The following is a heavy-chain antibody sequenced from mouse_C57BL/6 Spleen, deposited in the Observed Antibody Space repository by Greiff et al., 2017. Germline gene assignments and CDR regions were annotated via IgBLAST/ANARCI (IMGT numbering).Heavy chain of an antibody. D-gene: IGHD4-1*01. CDR2: ISSGSSTL. Sequence: EVQGVESGGGLVKPGGSLKLSCAASGFTFSDYGMHWVRQAPEKGLEWVAYISSGSSTLYYADTVKGRFTISRDNAKNTLFLQMTSLRSEDTAMYYCARKVVKLTRTSYFDFWGTGTTVTVSS. J-gene: IGHJ1*03. CDR3: ARKVVKLTRTSYFDF. V-gene: IGHV5-17*01. CDR1: GFTFSDYG.